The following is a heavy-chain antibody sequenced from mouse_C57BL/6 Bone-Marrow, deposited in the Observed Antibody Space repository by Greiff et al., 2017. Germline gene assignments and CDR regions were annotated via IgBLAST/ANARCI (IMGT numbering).Heavy chain of an antibody. J-gene: IGHJ2*01. CDR2: INPSNGGT. CDR3: ARSDY. Sequence: QVQLQQPGTELVKPGASVKLSCKASGYTFTSYCMHWVKQRPGQGLEWIGNINPSNGGTNYNEKFKSKSTVTGDKSASTDYMQLSSLTSEDSAVYWCARSDYWGQGTTLTVSS. CDR1: GYTFTSYC. V-gene: IGHV1-53*01.